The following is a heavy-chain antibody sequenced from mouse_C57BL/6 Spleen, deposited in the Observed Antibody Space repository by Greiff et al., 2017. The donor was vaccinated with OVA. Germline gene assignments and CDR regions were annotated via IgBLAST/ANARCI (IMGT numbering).Heavy chain of an antibody. CDR1: GYTFTDYN. J-gene: IGHJ2*01. V-gene: IGHV1-22*01. D-gene: IGHD3-3*01. Sequence: EVKLMESGPELVKPGASVKMSCKASGYTFTDYNMHWVKQSHGKSLEWIGYINPNNGGTSYNQKFKGKATLTVNKSSSTAYMELRSLTSEDSAVYYCARGAGHFDYWGQGTTLTVSS. CDR2: INPNNGGT. CDR3: ARGAGHFDY.